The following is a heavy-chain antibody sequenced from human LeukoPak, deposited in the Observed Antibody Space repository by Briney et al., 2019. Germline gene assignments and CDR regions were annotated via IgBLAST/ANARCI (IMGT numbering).Heavy chain of an antibody. J-gene: IGHJ4*02. CDR2: ISSSSSYI. CDR1: GFTLEHYG. D-gene: IGHD2-2*01. Sequence: GGSLRLSCEASGFTLEHYGMSWVRQAPGKGLEWVSSISSSSSYIYYADSVKGRFTISRDNAKNSLYLQMNSLRAEDTAVYYCARASEQYQLLSTVGYWGQGTLVTVSS. V-gene: IGHV3-21*01. CDR3: ARASEQYQLLSTVGY.